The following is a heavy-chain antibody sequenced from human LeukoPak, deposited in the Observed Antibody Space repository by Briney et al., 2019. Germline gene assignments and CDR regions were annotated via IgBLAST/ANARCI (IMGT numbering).Heavy chain of an antibody. J-gene: IGHJ5*02. CDR3: AKDMDPSSGYDTGFNWFDP. CDR1: GFTFDDYA. V-gene: IGHV3-43*02. CDR2: ISGDGGST. Sequence: PGGSLRLSCAASGFTFDDYAMHLVRQAPGKGLEWVSLISGDGGSTYYADSVKGRFTISRDNSKNSLYLQMNSLRTEDTALYYCAKDMDPSSGYDTGFNWFDPWGQGTLVTVSS. D-gene: IGHD3-22*01.